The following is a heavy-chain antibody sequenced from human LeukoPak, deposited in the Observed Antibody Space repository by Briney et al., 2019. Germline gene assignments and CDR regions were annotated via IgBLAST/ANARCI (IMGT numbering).Heavy chain of an antibody. D-gene: IGHD3-9*01. CDR3: ARGHYDILTAYHY. Sequence: GGSLRLSCAASGFTFSTYSMNWVRQAPGKGLEWVSSISSSSSYIYYADSVKGRFTISRDNAKNSLYLQMNSLRAEDTAVYYCARGHYDILTAYHYWGQGTLVTVSS. CDR2: ISSSSSYI. V-gene: IGHV3-21*01. J-gene: IGHJ4*02. CDR1: GFTFSTYS.